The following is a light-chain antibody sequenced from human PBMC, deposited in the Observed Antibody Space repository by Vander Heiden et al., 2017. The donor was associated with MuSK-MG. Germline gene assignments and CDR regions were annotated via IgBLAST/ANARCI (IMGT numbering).Light chain of an antibody. CDR2: KAY. CDR3: QQYNSYPYT. Sequence: DIQMTQSPSSLSASVGDRVTITRRASQSISGWLAWYQQKPGKAPNLLIYKAYTLETGVPSRFSGSESGTEFTLTISSLQPEDFVSYYCQQYNSYPYTFGQGTKLEIK. CDR1: QSISGW. V-gene: IGKV1-5*03. J-gene: IGKJ2*01.